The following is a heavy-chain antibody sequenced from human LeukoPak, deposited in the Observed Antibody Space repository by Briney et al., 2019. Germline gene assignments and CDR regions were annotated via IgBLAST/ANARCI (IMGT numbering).Heavy chain of an antibody. J-gene: IGHJ6*04. D-gene: IGHD3-10*02. V-gene: IGHV3-23*01. CDR1: GFTLNNYA. CDR3: AELGITMIGGV. Sequence: GGSLRLSCAASGFTLNNYAMSWVRQVPGKGLQWVSGISSSGGNTYYLDSVKGRFTISRDNSKNTLYLQMNSLRAEDTAVYYCAELGITMIGGVWGKGTTVTISS. CDR2: ISSSGGNT.